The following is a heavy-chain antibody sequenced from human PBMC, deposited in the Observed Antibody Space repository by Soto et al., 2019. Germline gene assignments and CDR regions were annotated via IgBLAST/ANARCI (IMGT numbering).Heavy chain of an antibody. D-gene: IGHD3-3*01. V-gene: IGHV3-43*01. CDR3: AKDVDGGVDITYYFDY. Sequence: EVQLVESGGVVVQPGGSLRLSCAASGFTFDDYTMHWVRQAPGKGLEWVSLISWDGGSTYYADSVKGRFTISRDNSKNSLYLQMNSLRTEDTALYYCAKDVDGGVDITYYFDYWGQGTLVTVSS. CDR1: GFTFDDYT. CDR2: ISWDGGST. J-gene: IGHJ4*02.